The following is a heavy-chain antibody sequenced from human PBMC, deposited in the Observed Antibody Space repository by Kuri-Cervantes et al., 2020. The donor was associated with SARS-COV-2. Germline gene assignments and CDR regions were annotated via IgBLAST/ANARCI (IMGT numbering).Heavy chain of an antibody. CDR2: ILPVFGTT. D-gene: IGHD3-10*01. J-gene: IGHJ4*02. CDR3: ARGRLKYNNGLGFHYFDD. V-gene: IGHV1-69*13. Sequence: SVKVSCKASGGTFNSFGFTWVRQAPGRGLEWVGQILPVFGTTTYAQRFQGRVAITADESSTTAYMDLNSLRSDDTAVYFCARGRLKYNNGLGFHYFDDWGQGTVVTVSS. CDR1: GGTFNSFG.